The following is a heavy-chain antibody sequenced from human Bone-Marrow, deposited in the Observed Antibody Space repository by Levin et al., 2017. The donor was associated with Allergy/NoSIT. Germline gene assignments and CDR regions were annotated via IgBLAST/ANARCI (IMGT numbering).Heavy chain of an antibody. CDR1: GGTFSSYA. Sequence: SVKVSCKASGGTFSSYAISWVRQAPGQGLEWMGGIIPIFGTANYAQKFQGRVTITADKSTSTAYMELSSLRSEDTAVYYCARAGIAARLEFLYWFDPWGQGTLVTVSS. CDR2: IIPIFGTA. V-gene: IGHV1-69*06. D-gene: IGHD6-6*01. CDR3: ARAGIAARLEFLYWFDP. J-gene: IGHJ5*02.